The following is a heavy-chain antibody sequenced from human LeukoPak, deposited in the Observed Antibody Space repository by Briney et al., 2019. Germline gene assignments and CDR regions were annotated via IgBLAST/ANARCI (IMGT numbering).Heavy chain of an antibody. CDR3: ARDEAAAGTTLFDH. D-gene: IGHD6-13*01. Sequence: GGSLRLSCAASGFTFSSYAMSWVRQAPGKGLEWVSAISGSGGSTYYADSVKGRFTISRDNAKNSLYLQMNSLRAEDTALYYCARDEAAAGTTLFDHWGQGTLVSVSS. J-gene: IGHJ4*02. CDR2: ISGSGGST. V-gene: IGHV3-23*01. CDR1: GFTFSSYA.